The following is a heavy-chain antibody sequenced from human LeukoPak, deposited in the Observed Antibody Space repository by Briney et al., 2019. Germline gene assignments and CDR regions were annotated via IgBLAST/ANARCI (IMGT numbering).Heavy chain of an antibody. CDR1: GYTFTSYG. Sequence: WASVTVSFKASGYTFTSYGISWVRQAPGQGLEWMGWISAYNGNTNYAQKLQGRVTMTTDTSTSTAYMELRSLRSDGTAVYYCAREPPPAYGSGSYTDYWGQGPLVTVSS. CDR3: AREPPPAYGSGSYTDY. CDR2: ISAYNGNT. J-gene: IGHJ4*02. D-gene: IGHD3-10*01. V-gene: IGHV1-18*01.